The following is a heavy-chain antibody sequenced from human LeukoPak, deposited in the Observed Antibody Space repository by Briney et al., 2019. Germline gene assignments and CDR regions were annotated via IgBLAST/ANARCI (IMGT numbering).Heavy chain of an antibody. Sequence: KPSETLSLTCTVSGGSISSYYWSWIRQPPGKGLEWIGYIYYSGSTNYNPSLKSRVTISVDTSKNQFSLKLSSVTAADTAVYYCASPGAYYDILTGTDYWGQGTLVTVSS. CDR3: ASPGAYYDILTGTDY. CDR1: GGSISSYY. CDR2: IYYSGST. J-gene: IGHJ4*02. D-gene: IGHD3-9*01. V-gene: IGHV4-59*01.